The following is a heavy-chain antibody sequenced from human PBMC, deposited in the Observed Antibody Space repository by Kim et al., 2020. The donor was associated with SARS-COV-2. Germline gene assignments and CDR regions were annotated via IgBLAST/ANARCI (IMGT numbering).Heavy chain of an antibody. D-gene: IGHD3-10*01. CDR3: ARCTGGVICAFDI. Sequence: NPSLKSRVTISVDTSKNQFSLKLSSVTAADTAVYYCARCTGGVICAFDIWGQGTMVTVSS. V-gene: IGHV4-59*01. J-gene: IGHJ3*02.